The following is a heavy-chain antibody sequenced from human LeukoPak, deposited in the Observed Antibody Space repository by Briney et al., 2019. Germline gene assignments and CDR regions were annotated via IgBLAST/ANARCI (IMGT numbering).Heavy chain of an antibody. V-gene: IGHV1-2*02. CDR1: GYTFTGYY. Sequence: GASVKVSCKASGYTFTGYYMHWVRQAPGQGLEWMGWINPNSGGTNYAQKFQGRVTMTRDTPISTAYMELSRLRSDDTAVYYCARVGRGYCSGGSCYQGRNSIEDIWGQGTMVTVSS. CDR2: INPNSGGT. CDR3: ARVGRGYCSGGSCYQGRNSIEDI. J-gene: IGHJ3*02. D-gene: IGHD2-15*01.